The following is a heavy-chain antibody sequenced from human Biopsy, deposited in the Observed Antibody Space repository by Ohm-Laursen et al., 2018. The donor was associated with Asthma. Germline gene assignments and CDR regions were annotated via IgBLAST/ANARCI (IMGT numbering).Heavy chain of an antibody. Sequence: SLRLSCAASGFTFSNHVMSWVRQAPGKGLEWVSSITGSGGFTYYTDSVKGRLTISRDNSRNTLHLEMNSLRAEDTAVYFCAKEVFPGWELRRGPDSWGQGTLVTVSS. J-gene: IGHJ4*02. V-gene: IGHV3-23*01. D-gene: IGHD1-26*01. CDR3: AKEVFPGWELRRGPDS. CDR1: GFTFSNHV. CDR2: ITGSGGFT.